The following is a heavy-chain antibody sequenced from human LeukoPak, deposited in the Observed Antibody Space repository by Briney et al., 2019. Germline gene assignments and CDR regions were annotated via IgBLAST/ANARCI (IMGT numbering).Heavy chain of an antibody. CDR3: ARRVVAATKVDYYYYMDV. J-gene: IGHJ6*03. V-gene: IGHV4-59*08. CDR1: GGSISSYY. D-gene: IGHD2-15*01. CDR2: IYYSGST. Sequence: SETLSLTCTVSGGSISSYYWSWIRQPPGKGLEWIGYIYYSGSTNYNPSLKSRVTISVDTSKNQLSLKLSSVTAADTAAYYCARRVVAATKVDYYYYMDVWGKGTTVTVSS.